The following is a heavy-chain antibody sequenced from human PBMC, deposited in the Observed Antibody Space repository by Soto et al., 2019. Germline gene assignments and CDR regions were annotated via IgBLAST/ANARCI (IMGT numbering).Heavy chain of an antibody. V-gene: IGHV4-59*01. CDR2: IFYSGST. J-gene: IGHJ3*02. Sequence: QVQLQESGPGLVKPSETLSLTCTVSGGSINNYYWSWIRQPPGKGLEWIGYIFYSGSTNYDPSLKSRVTISVDTSKNQFPLKLSSVTAADTAVYYCARVWGGAFDIWGQGTMVTVSS. D-gene: IGHD3-10*01. CDR3: ARVWGGAFDI. CDR1: GGSINNYY.